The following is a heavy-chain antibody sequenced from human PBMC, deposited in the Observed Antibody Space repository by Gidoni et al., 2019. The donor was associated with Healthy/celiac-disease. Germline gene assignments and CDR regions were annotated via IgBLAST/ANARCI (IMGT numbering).Heavy chain of an antibody. V-gene: IGHV3-23*01. J-gene: IGHJ4*02. CDR3: AKERSSGYFDY. Sequence: EVQLLESGGGLVQPGGSLRLSGSASGLTFSSYAMSWVRQAPGKGLEWFSAISGSGGSTYYADSVKGRFTISRDNSKNTLYLQMNSLRAEDTAVYYCAKERSSGYFDYWGQGTLVTVSS. D-gene: IGHD3-22*01. CDR2: ISGSGGST. CDR1: GLTFSSYA.